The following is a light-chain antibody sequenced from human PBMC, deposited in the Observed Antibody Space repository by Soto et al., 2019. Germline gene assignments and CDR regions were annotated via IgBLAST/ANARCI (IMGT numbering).Light chain of an antibody. J-gene: IGKJ1*01. CDR1: QSVSNN. Sequence: EVVMTQSPATLSVSPGERATLSCRASQSVSNNLAWYQQKPGQAPRLLIYGASTRATGIPARFSGSGSGTEFTLTISSLQYEDFAVYYWQQYNNWWTFGQGTKVEIK. CDR3: QQYNNWWT. V-gene: IGKV3-15*01. CDR2: GAS.